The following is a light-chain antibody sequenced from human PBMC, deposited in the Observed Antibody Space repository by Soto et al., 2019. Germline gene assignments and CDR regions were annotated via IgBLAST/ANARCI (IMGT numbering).Light chain of an antibody. CDR1: QSVNSD. CDR3: QQYDSWRYT. CDR2: GAS. V-gene: IGKV3-15*01. J-gene: IGKJ2*01. Sequence: EIVMTQSPATLSVSPGERATLSCRASQSVNSDLAWYQHKPGQAPRLLMYGASTRANGIPARFSGSGSGTEFTLTISSLQSEDFAVYYCQQYDSWRYTFGQGTKLEIK.